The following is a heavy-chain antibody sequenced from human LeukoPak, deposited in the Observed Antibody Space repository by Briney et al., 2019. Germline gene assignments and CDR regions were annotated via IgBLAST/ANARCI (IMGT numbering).Heavy chain of an antibody. CDR3: ARGDYYDSSGYYYQGPFDY. V-gene: IGHV3-20*01. CDR1: GFTFDDYG. D-gene: IGHD3-22*01. CDR2: INWNSGST. J-gene: IGHJ4*02. Sequence: GGSLRLSCAASGFTFDDYGMSWVRQAPGEGLEWVSGINWNSGSTGYADSVKGRFTISRDNAKNSLYLQMNSLRAEDTALYHCARGDYYDSSGYYYQGPFDYWGQGTLVTVSS.